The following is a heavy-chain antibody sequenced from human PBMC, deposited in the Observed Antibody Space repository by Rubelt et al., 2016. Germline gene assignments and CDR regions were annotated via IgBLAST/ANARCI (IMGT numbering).Heavy chain of an antibody. CDR3: ASHWNYYSGSYPEYFQH. Sequence: QLQLQESGPGLVKPSQTLSLTCTVSGGSISSGGYYWSWIRQHPGKGLEWIGSIYYSGSTYYNPSLRGRVTISVGKSKNQCSLKLSSVTAAETAVYYCASHWNYYSGSYPEYFQHWGQGTLVTVSS. CDR2: IYYSGST. CDR1: GGSISSGGYY. D-gene: IGHD1-26*01. J-gene: IGHJ1*01. V-gene: IGHV4-39*01.